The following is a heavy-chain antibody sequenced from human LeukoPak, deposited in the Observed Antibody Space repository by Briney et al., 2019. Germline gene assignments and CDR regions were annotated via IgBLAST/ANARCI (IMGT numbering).Heavy chain of an antibody. CDR3: SRKYDSSGYFDF. D-gene: IGHD3-22*01. V-gene: IGHV3-23*01. CDR2: ISGGGDAA. Sequence: PGGSLRLSCTASGFTFNSYAMSWVRQAPGKGLEWVSTISGGGDAAYYADSVKGRFTISRDNSKNTLYLQMNSLRAEDTAVYYCSRKYDSSGYFDFWGRGTLVTVSS. J-gene: IGHJ4*02. CDR1: GFTFNSYA.